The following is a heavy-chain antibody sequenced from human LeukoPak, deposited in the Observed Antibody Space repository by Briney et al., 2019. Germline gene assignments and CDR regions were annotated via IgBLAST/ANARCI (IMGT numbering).Heavy chain of an antibody. D-gene: IGHD6-13*01. J-gene: IGHJ3*02. Sequence: ASVKVSCKASGYTFTSYGIIWVRQAPGQGLEWMGWISAYNGNTNYAQKLQGRVTMTTDTSTSTAYMELRSLRSDDTAVYYCARWGTVVQQQLPWNAFDIWGQGTMVTVSS. CDR3: ARWGTVVQQQLPWNAFDI. V-gene: IGHV1-18*01. CDR1: GYTFTSYG. CDR2: ISAYNGNT.